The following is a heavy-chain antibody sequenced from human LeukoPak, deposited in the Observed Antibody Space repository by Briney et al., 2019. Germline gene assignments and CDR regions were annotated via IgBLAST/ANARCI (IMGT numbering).Heavy chain of an antibody. CDR3: ARDRAYCGGDCYSHYYYYYMDV. Sequence: GGSLRLSCAASGFTFSSYSMNWVRQAPGKGLEWVSSISSSSSYIYYADSVKGRFTISRDNAKNSLYLQMNSLRAEDTAVYYCARDRAYCGGDCYSHYYYYYMDVWGKGTTVTVSS. V-gene: IGHV3-21*01. J-gene: IGHJ6*03. CDR2: ISSSSSYI. D-gene: IGHD2-21*02. CDR1: GFTFSSYS.